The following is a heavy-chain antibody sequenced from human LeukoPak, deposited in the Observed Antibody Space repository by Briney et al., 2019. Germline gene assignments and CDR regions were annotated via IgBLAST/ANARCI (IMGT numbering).Heavy chain of an antibody. Sequence: GGSLRLSCAASGFTFSSYGMHWVRQAPGKGLEWVAFIRYDGSNKYYADSVKGRFTISRDNSKNTLYLQMNSLRAEDTAVYYCAKDRGEAVALYYFDYWGQGTLATVSS. J-gene: IGHJ4*02. V-gene: IGHV3-30*02. CDR1: GFTFSSYG. D-gene: IGHD6-19*01. CDR2: IRYDGSNK. CDR3: AKDRGEAVALYYFDY.